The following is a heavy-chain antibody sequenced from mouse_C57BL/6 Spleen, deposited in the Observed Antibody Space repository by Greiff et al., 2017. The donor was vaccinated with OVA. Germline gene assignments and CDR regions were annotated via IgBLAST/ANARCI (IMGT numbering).Heavy chain of an antibody. J-gene: IGHJ4*01. CDR1: GYTFTSYW. D-gene: IGHD2-2*01. CDR2: IDPSDSYT. V-gene: IGHV1-50*01. CDR3: ARGILVTYYAMDY. Sequence: QVQLQQPGAELVKPGASVKLSCKASGYTFTSYWMQWVKQRPGQGLEWIGEIDPSDSYTNYNQKFKGKATLTVDTSSSTAYMQLSSLTSEDSAVDYCARGILVTYYAMDYWGQGTSVTVSS.